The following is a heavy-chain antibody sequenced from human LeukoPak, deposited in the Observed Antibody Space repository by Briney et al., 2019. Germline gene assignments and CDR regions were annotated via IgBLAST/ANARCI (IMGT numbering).Heavy chain of an antibody. D-gene: IGHD3-3*01. V-gene: IGHV4-4*07. CDR3: ASQKDYDFWSGYPKSYYFDY. CDR2: IYTSGST. CDR1: GGSISSYY. Sequence: SETLSLTCTVSGGSISSYYWSWIRQPAGKGLEWIGRIYTSGSTNYNPSLKSRVTMSVDTSKNQFSLKLSSVTAADTAVYYCASQKDYDFWSGYPKSYYFDYWGQGTLVTVSS. J-gene: IGHJ4*02.